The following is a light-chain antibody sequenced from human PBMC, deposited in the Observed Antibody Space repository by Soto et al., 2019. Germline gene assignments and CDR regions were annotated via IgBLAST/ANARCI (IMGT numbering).Light chain of an antibody. V-gene: IGKV3-20*01. J-gene: IGKJ1*01. CDR2: GAS. CDR1: QSVSSSY. CDR3: QQYCSSPQT. Sequence: EIVLTQSPGTLSLSPGERATLSCRASQSVSSSYLAWYQQKPGQAPRLLIYGASSRATGIPDRFSGSGSGTDFTLTISSLEPEDLAVYYCQQYCSSPQTFGQGTKVEIK.